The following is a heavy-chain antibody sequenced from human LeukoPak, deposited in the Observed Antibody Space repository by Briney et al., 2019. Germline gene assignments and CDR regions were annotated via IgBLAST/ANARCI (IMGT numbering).Heavy chain of an antibody. CDR2: ISGSGGST. J-gene: IGHJ4*02. CDR1: GFTFSSYG. V-gene: IGHV3-23*01. Sequence: GSLRLSCAASGFTFSSYGMSWVRQAPGKGLEWVSAISGSGGSTYYADSVKGRFTISRDNSKNTLYLQMNSLRAEDTAVYYCAKGDGYNYCPFDYWGQGTLVTVSS. CDR3: AKGDGYNYCPFDY. D-gene: IGHD5-24*01.